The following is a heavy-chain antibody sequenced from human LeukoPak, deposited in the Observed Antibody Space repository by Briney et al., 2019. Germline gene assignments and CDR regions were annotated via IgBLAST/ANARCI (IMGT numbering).Heavy chain of an antibody. D-gene: IGHD2-15*01. CDR3: ARGCSGGSCNGMDV. V-gene: IGHV1-8*01. CDR2: MNPSGGNT. J-gene: IGHJ6*02. Sequence: EASVKVSCKAPGYTFTSYDINWVRQTTGLGLEWMGWMNPSGGNTGYAEKFLGRVTMTRDTSIRTAYMELSNLRSEDTAVYYCARGCSGGSCNGMDVWGQGTTVTVSS. CDR1: GYTFTSYD.